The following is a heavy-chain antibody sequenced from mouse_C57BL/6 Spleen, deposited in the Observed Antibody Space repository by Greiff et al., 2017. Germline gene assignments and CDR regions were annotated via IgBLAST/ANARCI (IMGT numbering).Heavy chain of an antibody. D-gene: IGHD1-1*01. CDR2: ISSGSSTI. V-gene: IGHV5-17*01. Sequence: EVKLVESGGGLVKPGGSLKLSCAASGFTFSDYGMHWVRQAPEKGLEWVAYISSGSSTIYYADTVKGRFTISRDNAKNTLFLQMTSLRSEDTAMYYCARFLNSCGGDYWGQGTSVTGSS. CDR3: ARFLNSCGGDY. J-gene: IGHJ4*01. CDR1: GFTFSDYG.